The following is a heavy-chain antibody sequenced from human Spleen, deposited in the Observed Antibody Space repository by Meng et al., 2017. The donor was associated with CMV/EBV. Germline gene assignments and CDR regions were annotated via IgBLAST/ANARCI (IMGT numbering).Heavy chain of an antibody. D-gene: IGHD3-22*01. CDR1: GFFFSGAF. J-gene: IGHJ4*02. CDR3: AREGYYYDSGAYYGH. Sequence: SGFFFSGAFMNWVRRAPGNGLNWVSSISSSSRYIYYAASVKGRFTISRDNAKNSLYLQMNSLRAEDTAVYYCAREGYYYDSGAYYGHWGQGTLVTVSS. V-gene: IGHV3-21*01. CDR2: ISSSSRYI.